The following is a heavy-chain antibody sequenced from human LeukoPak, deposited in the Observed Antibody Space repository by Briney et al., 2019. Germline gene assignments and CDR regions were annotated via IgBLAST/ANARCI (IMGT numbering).Heavy chain of an antibody. J-gene: IGHJ4*02. CDR2: INPKSGGT. D-gene: IGHD2-2*01. V-gene: IGHV1-2*02. CDR3: ARGVVPAANDY. CDR1: GYTYTDYY. Sequence: ASVKVSCKASGYTYTDYYLHWVRQAPGQGLEWMGWINPKSGGTNYAQQFQGRVTMTRDTSISTAYMELSRLRSDDTAVYYCARGVVPAANDYWGQGTLVTVSS.